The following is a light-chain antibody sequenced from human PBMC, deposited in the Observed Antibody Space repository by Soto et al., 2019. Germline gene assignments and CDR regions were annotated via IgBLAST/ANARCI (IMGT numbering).Light chain of an antibody. CDR2: EVS. CDR1: SSDVGGYNY. V-gene: IGLV2-14*01. CDR3: CSSTTTSTLV. Sequence: QSALTQPASVSGSPGQSIAISCTGTSSDVGGYNYVSWYQQHPGKAPKLMLYEVSNRPSGVSSRFSGSKSGSTASLTISGLQAEDEGDYYCCSSTTTSTLVFGPGTKLTVL. J-gene: IGLJ1*01.